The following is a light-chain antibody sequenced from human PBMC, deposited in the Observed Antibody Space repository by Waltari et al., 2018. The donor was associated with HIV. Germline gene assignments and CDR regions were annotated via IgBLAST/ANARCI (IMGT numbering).Light chain of an antibody. CDR1: QSISSH. CDR3: QQLHVYPLT. V-gene: IGKV1-9*01. Sequence: DIQLTQSPSFLSASVGDRVTVSCLTSQSISSHLAWFQQKPGKAPRPLIYAASSLQRGVPSRFSGSGSGTEFTLTISSLQPEDFATYFCQQLHVYPLTFGGGTKVEI. J-gene: IGKJ4*01. CDR2: AAS.